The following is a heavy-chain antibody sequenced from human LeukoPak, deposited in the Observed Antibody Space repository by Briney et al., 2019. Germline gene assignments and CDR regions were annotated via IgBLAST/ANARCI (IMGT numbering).Heavy chain of an antibody. D-gene: IGHD6-13*01. J-gene: IGHJ4*02. CDR1: GYSFTSYW. Sequence: GESLKISCKGSGYSFTSYWIGWVRQMPGKGLEWMGIIYPGDSDTRYSPSFQGQVTISADKSISIAYLQWSSLKASDTAMYFWARRASSWWFDYWGQGTLVTVSS. CDR3: ARRASSWWFDY. V-gene: IGHV5-51*03. CDR2: IYPGDSDT.